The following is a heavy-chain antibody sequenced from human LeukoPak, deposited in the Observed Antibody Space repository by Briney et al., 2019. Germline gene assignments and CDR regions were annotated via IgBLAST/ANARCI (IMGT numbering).Heavy chain of an antibody. CDR2: INPNSGGT. J-gene: IGHJ5*02. V-gene: IGHV1-2*02. Sequence: GASVKVSCKASGYTFTGYHMHWVRQAPGQGLEWMGWINPNSGGTNYAQKFQGRVTMTRDTSISTAYMELSRLRSDDTAVYYCARGDIVVVPAQNWLDPWGQGTLVTVSS. CDR1: GYTFTGYH. CDR3: ARGDIVVVPAQNWLDP. D-gene: IGHD2-2*01.